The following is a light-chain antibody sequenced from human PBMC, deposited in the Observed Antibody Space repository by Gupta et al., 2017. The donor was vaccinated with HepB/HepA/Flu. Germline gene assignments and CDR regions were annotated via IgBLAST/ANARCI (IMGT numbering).Light chain of an antibody. V-gene: IGKV1-39*01. J-gene: IGKJ3*01. CDR3: QQTSSNIS. CDR2: AAT. Sequence: ILLTQSPSSLSSSAGDSVTITCRGGPNLSSYLGWYQQRPGKAPKLLIYAATNLQTGVSSRFSGSASGTGFTLTISNLQPEDFAAYYCQQTSSNISFGPGTKLDVK. CDR1: PNLSSY.